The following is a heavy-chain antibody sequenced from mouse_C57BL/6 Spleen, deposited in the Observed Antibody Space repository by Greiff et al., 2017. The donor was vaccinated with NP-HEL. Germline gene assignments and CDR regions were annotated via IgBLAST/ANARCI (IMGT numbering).Heavy chain of an antibody. V-gene: IGHV5-4*01. CDR2: ISDGGSYT. Sequence: EVHLVESGGGLVKPGGSLKLSCAASGFTFSSYAMSWVRQTPEKRLEWVATISDGGSYTYYPDNVKGRFTISRDNAKNNLYLQMSHLKSEDTAMYYCAREIYYFDYWGQGTTLTVSS. CDR1: GFTFSSYA. J-gene: IGHJ2*01. CDR3: AREIYYFDY.